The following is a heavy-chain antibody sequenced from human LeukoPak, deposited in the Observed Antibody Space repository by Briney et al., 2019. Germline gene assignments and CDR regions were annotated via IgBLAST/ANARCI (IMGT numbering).Heavy chain of an antibody. CDR3: AREEQELTGSDY. CDR2: IYSSGST. Sequence: SETLSLTCTVSGGSISSYYWSWIRQPAGKGLEWIGRIYSSGSTNYNPSLKSRVTISVDTSKNQFSLKLSSVTAADTAVYYCAREEQELTGSDYWGQGTLVTVSS. CDR1: GGSISSYY. D-gene: IGHD3-9*01. J-gene: IGHJ4*02. V-gene: IGHV4-4*07.